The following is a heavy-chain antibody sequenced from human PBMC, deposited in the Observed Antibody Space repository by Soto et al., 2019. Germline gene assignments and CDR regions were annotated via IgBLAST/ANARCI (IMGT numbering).Heavy chain of an antibody. D-gene: IGHD1-26*01. J-gene: IGHJ4*02. CDR1: GFTFSDHY. V-gene: IGHV3-72*01. CDR2: SRNKAKSYTT. Sequence: EEQLVESGGGLVQPGGSLTLSCVGSGFTFSDHYMEWVRQAPGKGLEWVVRSRNKAKSYTTDYATSVKGRFTISRDLSKNSLYLQMNNLKIEDTAVYYCSRVEGGWGKGTLVTVSS. CDR3: SRVEGG.